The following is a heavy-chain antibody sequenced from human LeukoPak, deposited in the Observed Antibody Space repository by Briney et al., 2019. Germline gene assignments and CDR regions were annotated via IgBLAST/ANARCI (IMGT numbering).Heavy chain of an antibody. V-gene: IGHV1-2*06. D-gene: IGHD3-9*01. CDR3: ARGLDILTGYYEYYFDY. J-gene: IGHJ4*02. CDR2: INPNSGGT. CDR1: GYTFTSYY. Sequence: ASVKVSCKASGYTFTSYYMHWVRQAPGQGLEWMGRINPNSGGTNHAQKFQGRVTMTRDTSISTAYMELSRLRSDDTAVYYCARGLDILTGYYEYYFDYWGQGTLVTVSS.